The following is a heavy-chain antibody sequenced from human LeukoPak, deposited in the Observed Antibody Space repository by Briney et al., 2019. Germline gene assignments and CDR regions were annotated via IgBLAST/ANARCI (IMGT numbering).Heavy chain of an antibody. CDR1: GFTFRSYA. V-gene: IGHV3-23*01. Sequence: TGGSLRLSCAASGFTFRSYAMMWVRQAPGKGLEWVSAISGSGCSTYYADYVKGRFTISRDNSKNTMYLEMNSLRAEDTAVYYCAKDLRIQLWLRFDYWGQGTLVTVSS. D-gene: IGHD5-18*01. J-gene: IGHJ4*02. CDR2: ISGSGCST. CDR3: AKDLRIQLWLRFDY.